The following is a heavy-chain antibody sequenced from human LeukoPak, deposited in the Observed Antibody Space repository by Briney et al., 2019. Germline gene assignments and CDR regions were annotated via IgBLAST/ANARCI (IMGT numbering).Heavy chain of an antibody. CDR1: GGSFSGYY. Sequence: PSETLSLTCAVYGGSFSGYYWSWIRQPPGKGLGWIGEINHSGSTNYNPSLKSRVTISVDTSKNQFSLKLSSVTAADTAVYYCARGLGDWGQGTLVTVSS. J-gene: IGHJ4*02. CDR3: ARGLGD. CDR2: INHSGST. V-gene: IGHV4-34*01.